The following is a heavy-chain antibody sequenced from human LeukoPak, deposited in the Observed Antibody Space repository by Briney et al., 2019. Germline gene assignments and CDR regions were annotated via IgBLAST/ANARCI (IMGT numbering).Heavy chain of an antibody. V-gene: IGHV4-61*05. CDR3: ARALGGGFDY. J-gene: IGHJ4*02. D-gene: IGHD3-16*01. Sequence: SETLSLTCTVSGGSISSSSYYWGWIRQPPGKGLEWIGYIYYSGSTNYNPSLKSRVTISVDKSKNQFSLKLSSVTAADTAVYYCARALGGGFDYWGQGTLVTVSS. CDR1: GGSISSSSYY. CDR2: IYYSGST.